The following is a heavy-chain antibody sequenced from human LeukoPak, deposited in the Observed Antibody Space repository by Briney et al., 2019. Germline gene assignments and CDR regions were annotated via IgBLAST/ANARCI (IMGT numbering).Heavy chain of an antibody. J-gene: IGHJ5*02. D-gene: IGHD3-3*01. V-gene: IGHV3-23*01. Sequence: GGSVRPSCAASGLTFSNFAMTWVRQAPGKGLDWVSVISGNGGTTYYADSVKGRFTIFRDNSKKTLYQQMNSRRADDSAVYYCAREGQVFDPWAEGPLVSVST. CDR3: AREGQVFDP. CDR2: ISGNGGTT. CDR1: GLTFSNFA.